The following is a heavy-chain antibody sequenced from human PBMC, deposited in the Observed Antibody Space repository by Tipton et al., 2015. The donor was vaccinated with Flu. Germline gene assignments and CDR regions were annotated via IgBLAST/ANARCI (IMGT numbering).Heavy chain of an antibody. Sequence: LRLSCAASGFTFSSYAMHWVRQAPGKGLEWVAVISYDGSNKYYADSVKGRFTISRDNSKNTLYLQMNSLRAEDTAVYYCAREGDKLSLDYWGQGTLVTVSS. CDR2: ISYDGSNK. D-gene: IGHD3-16*01. CDR1: GFTFSSYA. CDR3: AREGDKLSLDY. V-gene: IGHV3-30-3*01. J-gene: IGHJ4*02.